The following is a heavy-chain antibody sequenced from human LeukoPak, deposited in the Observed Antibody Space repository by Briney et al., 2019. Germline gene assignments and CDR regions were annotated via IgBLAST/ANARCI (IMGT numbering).Heavy chain of an antibody. D-gene: IGHD3-10*01. V-gene: IGHV4-59*08. Sequence: SETLSLTCTVSGGSISSYYWSWIRQPPGKGLEWIGYIYYSGSTYYNPSLKSRVTISVDTSKNQFSLKLSSVTAADTAVYYCARSHYYGSGGLDYWGQGTLVTVSS. J-gene: IGHJ4*02. CDR2: IYYSGST. CDR3: ARSHYYGSGGLDY. CDR1: GGSISSYY.